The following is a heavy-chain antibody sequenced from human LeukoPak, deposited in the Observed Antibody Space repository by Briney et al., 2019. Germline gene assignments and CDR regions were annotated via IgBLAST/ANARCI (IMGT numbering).Heavy chain of an antibody. CDR2: SAHDEVGK. Sequence: PGGSLRLSCVGSGFTFGDYAIHWVRQAPGKGLEWVAVSAHDEVGKQFADSVKGRFTLSRDNSRDSVHLQMNRLRDEDTAVYYCAKDRGYGEHEPFESWGQGSLVTVSS. J-gene: IGHJ4*02. V-gene: IGHV3-30*18. D-gene: IGHD4/OR15-4a*01. CDR1: GFTFGDYA. CDR3: AKDRGYGEHEPFES.